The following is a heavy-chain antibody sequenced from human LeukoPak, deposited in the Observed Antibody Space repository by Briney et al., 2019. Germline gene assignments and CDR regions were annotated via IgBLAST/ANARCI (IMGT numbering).Heavy chain of an antibody. J-gene: IGHJ4*02. CDR3: ARAGVCSGGSCYDY. CDR1: GGSVSSGSYY. D-gene: IGHD2-15*01. Sequence: PSETLSLTCTVSGGSVSSGSYYWSWIRQPPGKGLEWIGYIYYSGSTNYNPSLKSRVTISVDTSKNQFSLKLSSVTAADTAVYYCARAGVCSGGSCYDYWGQGTLVTGSS. CDR2: IYYSGST. V-gene: IGHV4-61*01.